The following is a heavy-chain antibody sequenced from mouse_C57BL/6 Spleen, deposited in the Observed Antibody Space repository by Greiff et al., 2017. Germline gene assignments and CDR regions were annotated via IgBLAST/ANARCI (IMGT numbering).Heavy chain of an antibody. V-gene: IGHV10-1*01. CDR3: VSPYDSSFAY. Sequence: EVKLVESGGGLVQPKGSLKLSCAASGFSFNTYAMNWVRQAPGKGLEWVARIRSKSNNYATYYADSVKDRFTISRDDSESMLYLQMNNLKTEDTAMYYCVSPYDSSFAYWGQGTLVTVSA. CDR1: GFSFNTYA. D-gene: IGHD2-4*01. J-gene: IGHJ3*01. CDR2: IRSKSNNYAT.